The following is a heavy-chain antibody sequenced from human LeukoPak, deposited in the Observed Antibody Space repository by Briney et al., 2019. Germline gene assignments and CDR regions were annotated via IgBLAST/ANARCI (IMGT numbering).Heavy chain of an antibody. CDR1: GGTFSSYA. V-gene: IGHV1-69*04. CDR2: IIPILGIA. CDR3: ARGRGYYEAEYFQH. J-gene: IGHJ1*01. Sequence: GASVKVSCKASGGTFSSYAISWVRQAPGQGLEWMGRIIPILGIANYAQKFQGRVTITADKSTSTAYMELSSLRSEDTAVYCCARGRGYYEAEYFQHWGQGTLVTVSS. D-gene: IGHD3-22*01.